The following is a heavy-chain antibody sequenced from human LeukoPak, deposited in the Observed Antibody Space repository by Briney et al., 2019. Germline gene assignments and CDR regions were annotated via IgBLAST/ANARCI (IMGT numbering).Heavy chain of an antibody. V-gene: IGHV3-21*01. D-gene: IGHD3-3*01. J-gene: IGHJ6*03. CDR2: ISSSSSYI. Sequence: GGSLRLSCAASGFTFSSYGMSWVRQAPGKGLEWVSSISSSSSYIYYADSVKGRFTISRDNAKNSLYLQMNSLRAEDTAVYYCARDDSKGYYDFWSGLNYYYYMDVWGKGTTVTVSS. CDR3: ARDDSKGYYDFWSGLNYYYYMDV. CDR1: GFTFSSYG.